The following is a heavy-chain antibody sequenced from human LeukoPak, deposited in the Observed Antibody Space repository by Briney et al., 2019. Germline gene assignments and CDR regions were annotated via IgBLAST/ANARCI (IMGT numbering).Heavy chain of an antibody. CDR1: GGSISSYY. CDR2: IYYSGST. D-gene: IGHD4-17*01. V-gene: IGHV4-59*01. J-gene: IGHJ4*02. CDR3: ASSSVTPETFDY. Sequence: PSETLSLTCTVSGGSISSYYWSWIRQPPGKGLEWIGYIYYSGSTNYNPSLKSRVAISVDTSKNQFSLKLSSVTAADTAVYYCASSSVTPETFDYWGQGTLVTVSP.